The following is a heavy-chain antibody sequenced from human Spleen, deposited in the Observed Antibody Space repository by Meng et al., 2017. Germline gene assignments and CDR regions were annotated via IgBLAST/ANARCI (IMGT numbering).Heavy chain of an antibody. Sequence: ASVKVSCKASGYTFTGYYIHWVRQAPGQGLEGMGWINPNSGGTKYAQKFQGRVTMTRDTSISTAYMELSSLRADDTDVYYCARDWGGSSNWYDHWGQGTLVTVSS. CDR1: GYTFTGYY. CDR2: INPNSGGT. CDR3: ARDWGGSSNWYDH. J-gene: IGHJ5*02. V-gene: IGHV1-2*02. D-gene: IGHD3-16*01.